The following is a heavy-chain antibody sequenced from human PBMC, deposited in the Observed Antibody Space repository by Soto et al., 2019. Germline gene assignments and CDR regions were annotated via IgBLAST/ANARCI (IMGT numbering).Heavy chain of an antibody. CDR1: GGSISSSNW. D-gene: IGHD1-7*01. CDR3: ARVRKGITGTGYYYYGMDV. Sequence: NPSETLSLTCAVSGGSISSSNWWSWVRQPPGKGLEWIGEIYHSGSTNYNPSLKSRVTISVDTSKNQFSLKLSSVTAADTAVYYCARVRKGITGTGYYYYGMDVWGQGTTVTVSS. CDR2: IYHSGST. V-gene: IGHV4-4*02. J-gene: IGHJ6*02.